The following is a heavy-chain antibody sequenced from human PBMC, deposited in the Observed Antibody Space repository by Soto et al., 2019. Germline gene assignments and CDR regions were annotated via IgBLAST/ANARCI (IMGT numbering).Heavy chain of an antibody. CDR2: IRTKTNNYAT. V-gene: IGHV3-73*01. CDR3: TRHAGGQVEHSFYYYFMDV. Sequence: EVQLVESGGGLVQPGGSLKLACLASEFPLIEPSIPWGRKASGKGREWFGGIRTKTNNYATTYAAPVRGRFTLSRDDSKNTAYLQMNNLESEDAAVYYCTRHAGGQVEHSFYYYFMDVWGKGATVSV. D-gene: IGHD2-15*01. CDR1: EFPLIEPS. J-gene: IGHJ6*03.